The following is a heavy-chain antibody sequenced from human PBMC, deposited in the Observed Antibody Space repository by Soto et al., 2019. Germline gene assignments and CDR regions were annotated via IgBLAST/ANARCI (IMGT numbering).Heavy chain of an antibody. Sequence: GGSLRLSCAASGFTFSSYSMNWVRQAPGKGLEWVSSISSSSSYIYYADSVKGRFTISRDNAKNSLYLQMNSLRAEDTAVYYCARGASMIVVVTLFDPWSQGTLVTVSS. CDR1: GFTFSSYS. CDR3: ARGASMIVVVTLFDP. D-gene: IGHD3-22*01. V-gene: IGHV3-21*01. CDR2: ISSSSSYI. J-gene: IGHJ5*02.